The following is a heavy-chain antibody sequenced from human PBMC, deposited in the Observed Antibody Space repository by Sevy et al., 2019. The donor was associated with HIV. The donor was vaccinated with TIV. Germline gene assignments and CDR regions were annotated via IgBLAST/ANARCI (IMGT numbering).Heavy chain of an antibody. CDR1: GFTFSDYA. V-gene: IGHV3-20*04. CDR3: ARNSYYLDNTGFGAFDL. CDR2: INWSATNT. Sequence: GGSLRLCCTASGFTFSDYAMSWVRQAPGKGLEWVSGINWSATNTGYADFVKGRFTISRDDVKNSLYLQMNSLRADDTALYYCARNSYYLDNTGFGAFDLWGQGTLVTVSS. J-gene: IGHJ3*01. D-gene: IGHD3-22*01.